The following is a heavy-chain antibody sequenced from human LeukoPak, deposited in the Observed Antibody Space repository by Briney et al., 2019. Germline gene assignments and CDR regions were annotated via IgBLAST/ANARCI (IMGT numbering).Heavy chain of an antibody. CDR2: IKQDGSEK. D-gene: IGHD3-10*01. CDR1: GFTFSSYW. CDR3: ARDRAFYYGSGPRDMDV. J-gene: IGHJ6*02. V-gene: IGHV3-7*01. Sequence: GGSLRLSCAASGFTFSSYWMSWVRQAPGKGLEWVANIKQDGSEKYYVDSVKGRFTISRDNAKNSLYLQMNSLRAEDTAVYYCARDRAFYYGSGPRDMDVRGQGTTVTVSS.